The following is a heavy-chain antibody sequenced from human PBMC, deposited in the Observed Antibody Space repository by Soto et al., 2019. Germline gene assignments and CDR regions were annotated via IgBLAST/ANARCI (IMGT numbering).Heavy chain of an antibody. Sequence: GESLKIYCKGSGYSFTSYWISWVRQMPGKGLEWMGRIDPSDSYTNYSTSFQGHVTIAADKSISTAYLQWSSLKASDTAMYYCATMSGGYYGMDVWGQGTTVTVSS. CDR1: GYSFTSYW. CDR3: ATMSGGYYGMDV. J-gene: IGHJ6*02. V-gene: IGHV5-10-1*01. CDR2: IDPSDSYT. D-gene: IGHD3-10*02.